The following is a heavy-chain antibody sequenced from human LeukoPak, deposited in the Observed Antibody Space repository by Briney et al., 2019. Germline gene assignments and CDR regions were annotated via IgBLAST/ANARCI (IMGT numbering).Heavy chain of an antibody. J-gene: IGHJ4*02. D-gene: IGHD2-15*01. Sequence: GGSLRLSCAASGFTFSSYAMGWVRQAPGKGLEWVSAISGSGGSTYYADSVKGRFTISRDNSKNTLYLQMNSLRAEDTAVYYCARVKYCSGGSCLPFFDYWGQGTLVTVSS. CDR3: ARVKYCSGGSCLPFFDY. V-gene: IGHV3-23*01. CDR1: GFTFSSYA. CDR2: ISGSGGST.